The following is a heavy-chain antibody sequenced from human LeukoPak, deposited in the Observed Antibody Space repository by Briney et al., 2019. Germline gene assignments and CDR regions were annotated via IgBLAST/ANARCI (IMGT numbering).Heavy chain of an antibody. Sequence: SETLSLTCAVYGGSFSGYYWSWIRQPPGKGLEWIGEINHSGSTNYNPSLKSRVTISVDTSKNQFSLKLSSVTAADTAVYYCARGLREMATLGPPYYMDVWGKGTTVTVSS. J-gene: IGHJ6*03. CDR1: GGSFSGYY. CDR3: ARGLREMATLGPPYYMDV. CDR2: INHSGST. D-gene: IGHD5-24*01. V-gene: IGHV4-34*01.